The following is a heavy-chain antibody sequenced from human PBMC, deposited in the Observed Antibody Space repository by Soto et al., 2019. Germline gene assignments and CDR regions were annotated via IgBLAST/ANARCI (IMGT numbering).Heavy chain of an antibody. CDR3: AKGSTLREYYYDSSGVDN. CDR1: GFTFGAFA. D-gene: IGHD3-22*01. CDR2: LSGGGGST. Sequence: GGSLRLSCAASGFTFGAFAMAWVRQRPGNGLEWVSSLSGGGGSTYYNNSVRGRFTISRDNSKSTLYLQMNSLRVEDTAVYYCAKGSTLREYYYDSSGVDNWGQGTLVTGSS. J-gene: IGHJ4*02. V-gene: IGHV3-23*01.